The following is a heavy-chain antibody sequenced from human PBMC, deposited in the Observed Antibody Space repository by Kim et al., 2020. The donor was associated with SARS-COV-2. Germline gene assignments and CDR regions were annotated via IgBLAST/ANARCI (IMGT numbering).Heavy chain of an antibody. CDR3: AREPSYDFWSGYSHYYGMDV. D-gene: IGHD3-3*01. J-gene: IGHJ6*02. Sequence: ASVKVSCKASGYTFTSYYMHWVRQAPGQGLEWMGIINPSGGSTSYAQKFQGRVTMTRDTSTSTVYMELSSLRSEDTAVYYCAREPSYDFWSGYSHYYGMDVWGQGTTVTVSS. CDR1: GYTFTSYY. CDR2: INPSGGST. V-gene: IGHV1-46*01.